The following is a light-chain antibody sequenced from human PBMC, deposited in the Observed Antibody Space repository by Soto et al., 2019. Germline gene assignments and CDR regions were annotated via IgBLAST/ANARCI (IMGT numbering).Light chain of an antibody. J-gene: IGKJ4*01. Sequence: EIVLAQSPDTLSLSPGERATLSCRTSQSMSTNYLAWYQQKSGQPPRLLIYGASIRVTGIPDRFSGSGSGTDFTLTISRLEPEDFAVYYCHQYDSSPLTFGGGAKMEIK. CDR2: GAS. CDR3: HQYDSSPLT. CDR1: QSMSTNY. V-gene: IGKV3-20*01.